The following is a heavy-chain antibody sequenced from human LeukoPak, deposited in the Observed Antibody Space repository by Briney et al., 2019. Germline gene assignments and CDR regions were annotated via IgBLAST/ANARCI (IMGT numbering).Heavy chain of an antibody. D-gene: IGHD3-16*01. CDR3: ASSYYDYVWGSYSVSYYFDY. CDR1: GGTFSSYA. V-gene: IGHV1-69*13. CDR2: IIPIFGTA. Sequence: ASVKVSCKASGGTFSSYAISWVRQAPGQGLEWMGGIIPIFGTANYAQKFQGRVTITADESTSTAYMELSSLRSEDTAVYYCASSYYDYVWGSYSVSYYFDYWGQGTLVTVSS. J-gene: IGHJ4*02.